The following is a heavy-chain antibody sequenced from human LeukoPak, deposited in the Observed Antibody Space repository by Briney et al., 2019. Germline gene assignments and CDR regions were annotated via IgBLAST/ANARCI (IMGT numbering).Heavy chain of an antibody. J-gene: IGHJ6*02. Sequence: PGGSLRLSCAVSGFTFRNAGMHWVRQAPGKGLEWVSGISWNSGSIGYADSVKGRFTISRDNAKNSLYLQMNSLRAEDTALYYCAILSGTAYYYYGMDVWGQGTTVTVSS. CDR2: ISWNSGSI. CDR3: AILSGTAYYYYGMDV. D-gene: IGHD1-20*01. V-gene: IGHV3-9*01. CDR1: GFTFRNAG.